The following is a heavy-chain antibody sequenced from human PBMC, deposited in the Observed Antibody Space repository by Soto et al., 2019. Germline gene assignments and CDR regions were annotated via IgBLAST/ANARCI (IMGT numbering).Heavy chain of an antibody. Sequence: PSETLSLTCTVSNYSISSGYYWGWIRQSPGEGLEWIVSMYHSGTTYYNPSLKSRVTISIDTSKHQFSLKLTSVTSAHTAVYFCASVAFGPIDYWGQGTLVTVSS. CDR3: ASVAFGPIDY. D-gene: IGHD3-16*01. V-gene: IGHV4-38-2*02. CDR1: NYSISSGYY. CDR2: MYHSGTT. J-gene: IGHJ4*02.